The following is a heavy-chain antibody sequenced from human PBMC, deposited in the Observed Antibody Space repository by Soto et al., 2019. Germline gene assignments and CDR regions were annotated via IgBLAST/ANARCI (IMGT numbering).Heavy chain of an antibody. Sequence: EVQLLESGGGLVQPGGSLRLSCAASGFTFSSYATSWVRQAPGKGLEWVSAISGSGGSTYYADSVKGRFTISRDNSKNTLYLQMNSLRAEDTAVYYCAKDKVDELEPFDYWGQGTLVTVSS. CDR1: GFTFSSYA. CDR2: ISGSGGST. V-gene: IGHV3-23*01. D-gene: IGHD1-1*01. CDR3: AKDKVDELEPFDY. J-gene: IGHJ4*02.